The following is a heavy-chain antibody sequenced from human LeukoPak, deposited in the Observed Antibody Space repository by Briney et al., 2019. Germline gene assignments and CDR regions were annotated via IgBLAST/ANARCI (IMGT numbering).Heavy chain of an antibody. V-gene: IGHV4-30-2*01. D-gene: IGHD4-11*01. J-gene: IGHJ6*03. CDR2: IYHSGST. CDR3: ARGLMTTVTLVYYYYYMDV. CDR1: GFTFDDYA. Sequence: LRLSCAASGFTFDDYAMHWVRQAPGKGLEWIGYIYHSGSTYYNPSLKSRVTISVDRSKNQFSLKLSSVTAADTAVYYCARGLMTTVTLVYYYYYMDVWGKGTTVTVSS.